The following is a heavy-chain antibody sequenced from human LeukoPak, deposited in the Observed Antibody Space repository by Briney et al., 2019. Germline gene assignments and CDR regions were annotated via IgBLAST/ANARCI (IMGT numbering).Heavy chain of an antibody. CDR1: GFTFSNYA. CDR3: AELGITMIGGV. V-gene: IGHV3-21*01. Sequence: GGSLRLSCAASGFTFSNYAMTWVRQAPGRGLEWVSSLSSRSGYIYYADSLKGRFTISRDNAKNSLYLQMNSLRAEDTAVYYCAELGITMIGGVWGKGTTVTISS. CDR2: LSSRSGYI. J-gene: IGHJ6*04. D-gene: IGHD3-10*02.